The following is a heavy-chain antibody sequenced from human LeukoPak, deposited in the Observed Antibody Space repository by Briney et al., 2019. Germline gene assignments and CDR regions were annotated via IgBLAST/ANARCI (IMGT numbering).Heavy chain of an antibody. CDR3: ARGSIAVAGTNWFDP. CDR2: IYYSGST. D-gene: IGHD6-19*01. Sequence: SETLSLTCTVSGGSISSYYWSWIRQPPGKGLEWIGYIYYSGSTNYNPSLKSRVTISVDTSKNQFSLKLSSVTAADTAVYYCARGSIAVAGTNWFDPWGQGTLVTVSS. J-gene: IGHJ5*02. CDR1: GGSISSYY. V-gene: IGHV4-59*12.